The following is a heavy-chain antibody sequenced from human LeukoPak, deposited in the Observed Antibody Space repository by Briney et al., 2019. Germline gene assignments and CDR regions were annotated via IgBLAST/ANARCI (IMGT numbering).Heavy chain of an antibody. CDR2: IYYSGST. Sequence: SETLSLTCTVSGGSISSSSYYWGWIRQPPGKGLEWIGSIYYSGSTYYNPSLKSRVTISVDTSKNQFSLKLSSLTAADTAVYYCASSDPSLIAFDYWGQGTLVTVSS. J-gene: IGHJ4*02. CDR1: GGSISSSSYY. D-gene: IGHD3-22*01. V-gene: IGHV4-39*01. CDR3: ASSDPSLIAFDY.